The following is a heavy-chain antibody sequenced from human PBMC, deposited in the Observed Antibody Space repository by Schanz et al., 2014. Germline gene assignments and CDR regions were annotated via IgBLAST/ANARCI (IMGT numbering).Heavy chain of an antibody. J-gene: IGHJ6*02. D-gene: IGHD3-10*01. V-gene: IGHV1-18*01. CDR1: GYTFNNHG. CDR3: VRDAGWAFGDYPGMDV. Sequence: QVQLVQSGGEVKKPGASATVSCKASGYTFNNHGISWVRQAPGQGLEWMGWISVYHGHTNYAEKVHGRVTMTTDTSTSTAYMELRSLISDDTAVYYCVRDAGWAFGDYPGMDVWGQGTSXTVSS. CDR2: ISVYHGHT.